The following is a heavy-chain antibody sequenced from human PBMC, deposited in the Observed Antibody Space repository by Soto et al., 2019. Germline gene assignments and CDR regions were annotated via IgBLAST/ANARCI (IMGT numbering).Heavy chain of an antibody. Sequence: QVQLVQSGAEVKKPGSSVKVSCKASGGTFSSYAISWVRQAPGQGLEWMGGIIPIFGTANYAQKFQGRVTITADESTSTAYMELSSLRSEDTSVYYCARRRAQPTRSGWDDIAYWGQGTLVTVSS. D-gene: IGHD6-19*01. J-gene: IGHJ4*02. CDR2: IIPIFGTA. V-gene: IGHV1-69*01. CDR3: ARRRAQPTRSGWDDIAY. CDR1: GGTFSSYA.